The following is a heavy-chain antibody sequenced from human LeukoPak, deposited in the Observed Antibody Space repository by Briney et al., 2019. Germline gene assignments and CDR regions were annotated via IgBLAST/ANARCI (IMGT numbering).Heavy chain of an antibody. CDR2: IYYSGST. D-gene: IGHD3-10*01. V-gene: IGHV4-59*01. J-gene: IGHJ4*02. CDR1: GGSISSYY. Sequence: PSETLSLTCTVSGGSISSYYWSWIRQPPGKGLEWIGYIYYSGSTNYNPSLKSRVTISVDTSKNQFSLKLSSVTAADTAVYYCARWFGELFDYRGQGTLVTVSS. CDR3: ARWFGELFDY.